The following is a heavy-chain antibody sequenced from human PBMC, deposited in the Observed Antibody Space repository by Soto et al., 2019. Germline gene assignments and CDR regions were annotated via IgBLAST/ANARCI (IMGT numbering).Heavy chain of an antibody. CDR1: GGSISSGDYY. Sequence: PSETLSLTCTVSGGSISSGDYYWSWIRQPPGKGLEWIGYIYYSGSTYYNPSLKSRVTISVDTSKNQFSLKLSSVTAADTAVYYCARLEVDIVATIDCNWFDPWGQGTLVTVSS. D-gene: IGHD5-12*01. V-gene: IGHV4-30-4*01. CDR3: ARLEVDIVATIDCNWFDP. J-gene: IGHJ5*02. CDR2: IYYSGST.